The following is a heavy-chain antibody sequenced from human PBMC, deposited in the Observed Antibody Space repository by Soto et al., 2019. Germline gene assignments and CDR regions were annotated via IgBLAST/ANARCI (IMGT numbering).Heavy chain of an antibody. V-gene: IGHV1-46*01. D-gene: IGHD5-18*01. CDR1: GYTFTSYY. CDR3: ARDCGVHTAMVNGMDV. CDR2: INPSGGST. J-gene: IGHJ6*02. Sequence: QVQLVQSGAEVKKPGASVKVSCKASGYTFTSYYMHWVRQAPGQGLESMGIINPSGGSTSYAQKVQGSVTMIRDTSTSTVYTELSSLRSEDTAEYYCARDCGVHTAMVNGMDVWGQGTTVTVSS.